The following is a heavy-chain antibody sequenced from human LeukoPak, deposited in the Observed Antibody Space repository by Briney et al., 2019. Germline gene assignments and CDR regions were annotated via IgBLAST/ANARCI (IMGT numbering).Heavy chain of an antibody. CDR1: GDSVTTYY. CDR3: ARGAAGNGFDY. D-gene: IGHD4-23*01. Sequence: SETLSLTCTISGDSVTTYYWSWIRQPPGKGLEWLGHVYYSGSATYNPSLKSRVTISVDTSKNQFSLRLSSVTAADTAVYYCARGAAGNGFDYWGQGTLVTVSS. V-gene: IGHV4-59*02. J-gene: IGHJ4*02. CDR2: VYYSGSA.